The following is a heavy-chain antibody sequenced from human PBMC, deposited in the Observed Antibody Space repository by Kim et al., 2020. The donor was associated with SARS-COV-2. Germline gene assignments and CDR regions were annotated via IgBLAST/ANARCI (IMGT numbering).Heavy chain of an antibody. CDR2: IYSGGST. J-gene: IGHJ4*02. CDR3: ARGHLYSSSWCFDY. CDR1: GFTFSSNY. D-gene: IGHD6-13*01. V-gene: IGHV3-53*01. Sequence: GGSLRLSCAAFGFTFSSNYMSWVRQAPGKGLEWVSVIYSGGSTYYSDSVKGRFTTIRDNSTNTLYLQMNSLRAGDTAVYYYARGHLYSSSWCFDYWVQG.